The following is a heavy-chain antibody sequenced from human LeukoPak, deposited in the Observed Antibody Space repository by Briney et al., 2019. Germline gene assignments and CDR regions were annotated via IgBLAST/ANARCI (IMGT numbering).Heavy chain of an antibody. D-gene: IGHD3-10*01. CDR1: GGSISSYY. CDR2: IYYSGST. J-gene: IGHJ3*02. Sequence: SETVSLTCTVSGGSISSYYWSWIRQPPGKGLEWIGYIYYSGSTNYNPSLKSRVTISVDTSKNQFSLKLSSVTAADTAVYYCARAHITIRGALNAFDIWGQGTMVTVSS. V-gene: IGHV4-59*01. CDR3: ARAHITIRGALNAFDI.